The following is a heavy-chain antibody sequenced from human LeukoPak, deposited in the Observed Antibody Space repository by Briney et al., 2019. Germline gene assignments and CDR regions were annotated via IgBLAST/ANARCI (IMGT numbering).Heavy chain of an antibody. V-gene: IGHV6-1*01. CDR1: GDTVSSNTAA. J-gene: IGHJ3*02. CDR2: TYYRSKWYT. D-gene: IGHD1-1*01. Sequence: SQTLSLTCAISGDTVSSNTAAWNWIRQSPSRGLEWLGRTYYRSKWYTDYAVSVKSRIIINPKTSENHFTLQLNSVTPEDKAVYYCVRDGQLGNEGLDIWGQGTLVTVCS. CDR3: VRDGQLGNEGLDI.